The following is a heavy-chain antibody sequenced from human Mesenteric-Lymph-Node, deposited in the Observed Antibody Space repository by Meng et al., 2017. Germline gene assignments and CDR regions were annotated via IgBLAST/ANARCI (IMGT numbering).Heavy chain of an antibody. Sequence: QLRLQESGSGLVKPSQTLSLTCAVSGGSISSGGYSWSWIRQPPGKGLEWIGYIYHSGSTYYNPSLKSRVTISVDTSKNQFSLKLRFVTAADTAVYYCAREGRSHQVGVSVYWGQGNLVTVSS. CDR3: AREGRSHQVGVSVY. CDR2: IYHSGST. CDR1: GGSISSGGYS. D-gene: IGHD2-21*01. J-gene: IGHJ4*02. V-gene: IGHV4-30-2*05.